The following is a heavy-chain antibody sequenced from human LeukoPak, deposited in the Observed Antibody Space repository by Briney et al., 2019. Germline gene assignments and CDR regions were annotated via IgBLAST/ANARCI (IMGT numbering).Heavy chain of an antibody. V-gene: IGHV6-1*01. CDR2: TYYRSERFH. J-gene: IGHJ6*01. Sequence: SQTLSLTCVISGDTVSSNSAAWNWLRQSPSRGLEWLGRTYYRSERFHDYAVSVKSRMIINPDTSKNQYPLQLNSVTPEDTTIYYCVGGGTSVAGMDVWGQGTTVTVSS. CDR1: GDTVSSNSAA. D-gene: IGHD1-1*01. CDR3: VGGGTSVAGMDV.